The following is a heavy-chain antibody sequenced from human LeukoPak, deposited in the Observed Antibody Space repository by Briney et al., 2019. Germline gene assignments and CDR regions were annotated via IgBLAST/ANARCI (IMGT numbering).Heavy chain of an antibody. V-gene: IGHV1-3*01. CDR3: ARDSPAYYYYYGMDV. CDR1: GYTFTGYY. Sequence: ASVNVSCKASGYTFTGYYIHWVRQAPGQRLEWMGWINAGNGNTKYSQKFQGRVTITRDTSASTAYMELSSLRSEDTAVYYCARDSPAYYYYYGMDVWGQGTTVTVSS. J-gene: IGHJ6*02. CDR2: INAGNGNT.